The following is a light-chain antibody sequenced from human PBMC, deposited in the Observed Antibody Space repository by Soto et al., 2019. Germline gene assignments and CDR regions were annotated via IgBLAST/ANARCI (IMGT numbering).Light chain of an antibody. V-gene: IGLV2-14*03. CDR2: DVS. CDR1: RSDIGAYNF. Sequence: QSVLTQPASVSGSPGQSITITCTGTRSDIGAYNFVSWYQQHPGEVPKLMLYDVSIRPSGVSNRFSGSKSGNTASLTISGLQAEDEADYYCTSWTTSTTMIFGGRTKVTVL. CDR3: TSWTTSTTMI. J-gene: IGLJ2*01.